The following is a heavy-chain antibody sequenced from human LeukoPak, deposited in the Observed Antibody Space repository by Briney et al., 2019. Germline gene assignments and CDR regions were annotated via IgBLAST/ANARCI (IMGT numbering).Heavy chain of an antibody. CDR2: VYTSGTT. D-gene: IGHD2-15*01. Sequence: PSETLSLTCTVSGDSISSGNHYWSWIRQPAGEGLEWIGRVYTSGTTNYNPSVESRVTILVDTSKNQFSLRLSSVTAADTAVYYCARDKADGYSYYFDYWGQGTLVTVSS. CDR3: ARDKADGYSYYFDY. J-gene: IGHJ4*02. V-gene: IGHV4-61*02. CDR1: GDSISSGNHY.